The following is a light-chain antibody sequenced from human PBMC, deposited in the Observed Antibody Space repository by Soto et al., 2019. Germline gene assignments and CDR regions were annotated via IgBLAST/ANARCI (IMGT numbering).Light chain of an antibody. CDR2: KAS. V-gene: IGKV1-5*03. CDR1: QGINNW. J-gene: IGKJ1*01. CDR3: QQYYSDSGT. Sequence: DIQMTQSPSTLSASLGDRVTITCRASQGINNWLAWYQQKPGKAPRLLVHKASILESGVPSRFSGSGSGTEFTLTISSLQPDDFATYYCQQYYSDSGTFGQGTKVEIK.